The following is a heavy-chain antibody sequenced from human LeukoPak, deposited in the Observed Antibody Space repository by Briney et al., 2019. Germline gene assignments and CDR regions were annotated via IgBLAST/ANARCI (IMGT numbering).Heavy chain of an antibody. CDR1: GFTFSSYA. D-gene: IGHD5-18*01. Sequence: PGGSLRLSCAASGFTFSSYAMHWVRQAPGKGLEWVAVISYDGSNKYYADSVKGRFTISRDNSKNTLYLQMNSLRAEDTAVYYCARLYGYDYWGQGTLVTASS. CDR3: ARLYGYDY. CDR2: ISYDGSNK. J-gene: IGHJ4*02. V-gene: IGHV3-30-3*01.